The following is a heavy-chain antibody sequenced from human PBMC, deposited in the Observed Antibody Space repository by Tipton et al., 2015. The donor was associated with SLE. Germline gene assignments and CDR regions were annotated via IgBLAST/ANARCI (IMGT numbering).Heavy chain of an antibody. CDR2: MNPNSGNT. D-gene: IGHD3-3*01. J-gene: IGHJ4*02. Sequence: QSGAEVKKPGASVKVSCKASGYTFTSYDINWVRQATGQGLEWMGWMNPNSGNTGYAQKFQGRVTMTRNTSISTAYMELSSLRSEDTAGYYCARGLIYDFWRGGDYWGQGTLVTVSS. CDR1: GYTFTSYD. CDR3: ARGLIYDFWRGGDY. V-gene: IGHV1-8*01.